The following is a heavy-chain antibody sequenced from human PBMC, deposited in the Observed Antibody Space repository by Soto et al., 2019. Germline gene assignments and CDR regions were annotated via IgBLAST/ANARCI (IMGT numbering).Heavy chain of an antibody. D-gene: IGHD6-6*01. CDR2: ISYDGSNK. CDR1: GFTFSSYG. J-gene: IGHJ6*02. Sequence: GGSLRLSCAASGFTFSSYGMHWVRQAPGKGLEWVAVISYDGSNKYYADPVKGRFTISRDNSKNTLYLQMNSLRAEDTAVYYCAKDLDKQLVPDYYYGMDVWGQGTTVTVSS. V-gene: IGHV3-30*18. CDR3: AKDLDKQLVPDYYYGMDV.